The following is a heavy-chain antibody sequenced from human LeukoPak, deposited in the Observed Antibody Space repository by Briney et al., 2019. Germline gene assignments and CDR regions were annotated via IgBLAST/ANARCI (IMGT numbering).Heavy chain of an antibody. Sequence: SGTLSLTCTVSGGSISSYYWSWIRQPPGKGLEWIGYIYYSGSTNYNPSLKSRVTISVDTSKNQFSLKLSSVTAADTAVYYCAREGYYDSSGYYSDWGQGTLVTVSS. D-gene: IGHD3-22*01. CDR1: GGSISSYY. J-gene: IGHJ4*02. CDR3: AREGYYDSSGYYSD. CDR2: IYYSGST. V-gene: IGHV4-59*01.